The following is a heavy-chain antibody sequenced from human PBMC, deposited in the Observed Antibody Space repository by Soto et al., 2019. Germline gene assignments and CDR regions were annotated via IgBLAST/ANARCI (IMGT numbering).Heavy chain of an antibody. CDR1: GFTFNTFA. CDR2: ITVDGGST. D-gene: IGHD1-20*01. V-gene: IGHV3-23*01. J-gene: IGHJ3*02. CDR3: AKVVYERGVNDALDI. Sequence: EAQLLESGGGLVQPGGSLRLSCAASGFTFNTFALTWVRQAPGKGLEWVSSITVDGGSTYYVDSVKGRFTVSRDNSKNTLYLQMDSLRAEDTAVYYCAKVVYERGVNDALDIWGQGTMVTVSS.